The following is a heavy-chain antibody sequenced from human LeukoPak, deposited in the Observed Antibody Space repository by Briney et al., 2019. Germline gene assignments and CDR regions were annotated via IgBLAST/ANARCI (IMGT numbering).Heavy chain of an antibody. J-gene: IGHJ4*02. D-gene: IGHD3-22*01. CDR3: ARGGQDYYDSSGYFH. CDR1: GFTFSSYW. CDR2: IKQDGSEK. Sequence: PGGSLRLSCAASGFTFSSYWMSWVRQAPGKGLEWVANIKQDGSEKYYVDSVKGRFTISRDNAKNSLYLQMSSLRAEDTAVYYCARGGQDYYDSSGYFHWGQGTLVTVSS. V-gene: IGHV3-7*01.